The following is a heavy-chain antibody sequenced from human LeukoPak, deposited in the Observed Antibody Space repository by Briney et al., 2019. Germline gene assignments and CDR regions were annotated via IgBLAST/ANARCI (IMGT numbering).Heavy chain of an antibody. J-gene: IGHJ3*02. CDR3: ARDLCSSTSCYTGYAFDI. CDR1: GGSISSYY. D-gene: IGHD2-2*02. CDR2: IYYSGST. Sequence: SETLSLTCTVSGGSISSYYWSWIRQPPGKGLEWIGYIYYSGSTNYNPSLKSRVTISVDTSKNQFSLKLSSVTAADTAVYYCARDLCSSTSCYTGYAFDIWGQGTMVTVSS. V-gene: IGHV4-59*12.